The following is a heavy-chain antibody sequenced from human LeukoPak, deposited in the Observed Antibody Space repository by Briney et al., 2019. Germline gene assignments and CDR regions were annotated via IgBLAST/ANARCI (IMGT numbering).Heavy chain of an antibody. CDR1: GFTFSSYW. CDR2: INHNGNVN. CDR3: AKASKNPANYYDSSGYYRAFDY. D-gene: IGHD3-22*01. V-gene: IGHV3-7*03. Sequence: GGSLRLSCAASGFTFSSYWMNWARQAPGKGLEWVASINHNGNVNYYVDSVKGRFTISRDNSKNTLYLQMNSLRAEDTAVYYCAKASKNPANYYDSSGYYRAFDYWGQGALVTVSS. J-gene: IGHJ4*02.